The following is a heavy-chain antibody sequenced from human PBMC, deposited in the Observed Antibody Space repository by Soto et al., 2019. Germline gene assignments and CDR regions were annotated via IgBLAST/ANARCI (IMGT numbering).Heavy chain of an antibody. CDR3: AKGVYGDHYTDV. D-gene: IGHD4-17*01. J-gene: IGHJ6*03. V-gene: IGHV3-23*01. CDR1: GFTFSSYA. Sequence: EVQLLESGGGLVQPGGSLRLSCAASGFTFSSYAMSWVRQAPGKGLEWVSAISGSGDSTYYADSVKGRFTISRDNSKNTLYLQTNSLRAEDTAVYYCAKGVYGDHYTDVWGKGTTVTVSS. CDR2: ISGSGDST.